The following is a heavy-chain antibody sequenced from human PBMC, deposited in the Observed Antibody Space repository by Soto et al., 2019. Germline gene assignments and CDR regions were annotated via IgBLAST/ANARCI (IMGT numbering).Heavy chain of an antibody. Sequence: GGSLRLSCAGSGFTFSSYSMNWVRQAPGKGLEWVSSISSSSSYIYYADSVKGRFTISRDNAKNSLYLQMNSLRAEDTAVYYCARVPGSSGYYLEYYFDYWGQGTLVTVSS. D-gene: IGHD3-22*01. CDR2: ISSSSSYI. CDR1: GFTFSSYS. V-gene: IGHV3-21*01. CDR3: ARVPGSSGYYLEYYFDY. J-gene: IGHJ4*02.